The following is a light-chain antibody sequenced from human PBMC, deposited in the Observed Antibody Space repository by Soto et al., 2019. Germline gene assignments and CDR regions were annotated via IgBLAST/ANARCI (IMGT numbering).Light chain of an antibody. V-gene: IGKV3-20*01. CDR2: GAS. CDR1: QSVSSSY. J-gene: IGKJ1*01. CDR3: QQYGSSPQWT. Sequence: EIVLTQSPGTLSLSPGERATLSCRASQSVSSSYLAWYQQKPGQAPRLLIYGASSRATGIPDRFSGSGYGTDFTLTISRLEPADFAVYYCQQYGSSPQWTFGQGTKVEIK.